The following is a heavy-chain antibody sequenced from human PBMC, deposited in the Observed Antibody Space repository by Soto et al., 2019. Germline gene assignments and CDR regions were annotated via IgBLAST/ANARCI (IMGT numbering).Heavy chain of an antibody. D-gene: IGHD2-8*01. Sequence: QGHLVQSGAEVKKPGTSVKVSCKASGYTFTRYGISWVRQAPGQGLEWMGWISGYNGDTNYAQNLQSSITXXIDTSTSTAYMELRSLTSDDTAVYYCAKNGQPPYYYYGLDVWGQGTTVTVSS. CDR3: AKNGQPPYYYYGLDV. J-gene: IGHJ6*02. CDR2: ISGYNGDT. V-gene: IGHV1-18*01. CDR1: GYTFTRYG.